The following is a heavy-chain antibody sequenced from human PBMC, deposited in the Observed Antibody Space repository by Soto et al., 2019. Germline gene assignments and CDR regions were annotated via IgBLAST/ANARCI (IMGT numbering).Heavy chain of an antibody. CDR2: ISGSGGST. J-gene: IGHJ3*02. Sequence: LRLSCAASGFTFSSYAMSWVRQAPGKGLEWVSAISGSGGSTYYADSVKGRFTISRDNSKNTLYLQMNSLRAEDTAVYYCAKPTYYYDSSGSRRGGYGAFDIWGQGTMVTVSS. V-gene: IGHV3-23*01. D-gene: IGHD3-22*01. CDR1: GFTFSSYA. CDR3: AKPTYYYDSSGSRRGGYGAFDI.